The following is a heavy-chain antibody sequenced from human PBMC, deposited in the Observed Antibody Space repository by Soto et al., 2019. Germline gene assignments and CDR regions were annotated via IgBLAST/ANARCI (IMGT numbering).Heavy chain of an antibody. CDR2: IIPIFGTA. J-gene: IGHJ4*02. CDR1: GGTFSSYA. V-gene: IGHV1-69*01. CDR3: AREASTYYYDSSGSYYFDY. D-gene: IGHD3-22*01. Sequence: QVQLVQSGAEVKKPGSSVKVSCKASGGTFSSYAISWVRQAPGQGLEWMGGIIPIFGTANYAQKFQGRVTITADESTSTAYMELSSLRSEDTAVYYCAREASTYYYDSSGSYYFDYWGQGTLVTVSS.